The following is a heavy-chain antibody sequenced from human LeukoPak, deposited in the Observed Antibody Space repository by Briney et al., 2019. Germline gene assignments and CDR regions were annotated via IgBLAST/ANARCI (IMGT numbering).Heavy chain of an antibody. V-gene: IGHV3-23*01. CDR3: AKDINYGDYGGPDAFDI. J-gene: IGHJ3*02. Sequence: GGSLRLSCSASGFTFSSYAMSWVRQAPGKGLEWVSAISGSGGSTYYADSVKGRFTISRDNSKNTLYLQMNSLRAEDTAVYYCAKDINYGDYGGPDAFDIWGQGTMVTVSS. CDR1: GFTFSSYA. D-gene: IGHD4-17*01. CDR2: ISGSGGST.